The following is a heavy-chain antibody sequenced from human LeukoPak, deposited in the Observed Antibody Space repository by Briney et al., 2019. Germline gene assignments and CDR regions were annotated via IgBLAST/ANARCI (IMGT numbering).Heavy chain of an antibody. D-gene: IGHD3-3*01. CDR2: ISGSSGII. J-gene: IGHJ4*02. CDR3: ARLTYYDFWSGYPSDY. CDR1: GFTFNTYT. Sequence: GGSLRLSCAASGFTFNTYTMNWVRQAPGRGLEWVSYISGSSGIIDYADSVRGRFTISRDNAKNSLYLQMNSLRAEDTAVYYCARLTYYDFWSGYPSDYWGQGTLVTVSS. V-gene: IGHV3-48*01.